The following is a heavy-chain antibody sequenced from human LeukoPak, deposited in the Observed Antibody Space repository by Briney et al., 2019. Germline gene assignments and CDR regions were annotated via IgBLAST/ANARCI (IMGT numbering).Heavy chain of an antibody. Sequence: PSETLSLTCTVPGGIISSYYLSWIRQPPGKGLEWIGYISYTGSTDYNPSLQSRVTISIDTSKNQFSLRLSSVTAADTAVYYCARRLLYSNSLDSWGQGTLVTVSS. D-gene: IGHD6-13*01. V-gene: IGHV4-59*12. CDR3: ARRLLYSNSLDS. CDR1: GGIISSYY. CDR2: ISYTGST. J-gene: IGHJ4*02.